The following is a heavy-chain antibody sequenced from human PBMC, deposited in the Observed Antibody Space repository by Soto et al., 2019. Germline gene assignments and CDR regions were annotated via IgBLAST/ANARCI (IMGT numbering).Heavy chain of an antibody. Sequence: SDTLSLTCDVSGASITTYYGSWIRQAPGKGLEWIGNVYHTGSTDYNSSLRSRVTISVDTSKNQFSLNMNSVTAADTAVYYCARRLFGSGWTLDSWGQGALVTVSS. CDR2: VYHTGST. V-gene: IGHV4-59*07. CDR1: GASITTYY. D-gene: IGHD6-19*01. CDR3: ARRLFGSGWTLDS. J-gene: IGHJ4*02.